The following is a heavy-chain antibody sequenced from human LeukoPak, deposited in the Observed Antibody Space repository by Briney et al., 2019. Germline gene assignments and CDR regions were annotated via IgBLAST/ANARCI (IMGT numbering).Heavy chain of an antibody. Sequence: GGSLRLSCAASGFTFSSYSMNWVRQAPGKGLEWVSAISGSGGSTYYADSVKGRFTISRDNSENTLYLQMNSLRAEDTAVCYCARGGSSGRWYFDLWGRGTLVTVSS. CDR3: ARGGSSGRWYFDL. D-gene: IGHD6-19*01. V-gene: IGHV3-23*01. J-gene: IGHJ2*01. CDR1: GFTFSSYS. CDR2: ISGSGGST.